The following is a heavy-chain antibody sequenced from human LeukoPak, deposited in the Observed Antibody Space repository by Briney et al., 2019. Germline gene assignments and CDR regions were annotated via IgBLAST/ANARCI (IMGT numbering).Heavy chain of an antibody. CDR3: AKFSPSNLDY. J-gene: IGHJ4*02. D-gene: IGHD2-2*01. CDR2: ISASGGST. Sequence: PGGSLRLSCAASGFTFSKYVMSWVRQAPGKGLEWVSVISASGGSTYYADSVKGRFTISRDNPTNTLYLQMNSLRVEDTAVYYCAKFSPSNLDYWGQGTLVTASS. CDR1: GFTFSKYV. V-gene: IGHV3-23*01.